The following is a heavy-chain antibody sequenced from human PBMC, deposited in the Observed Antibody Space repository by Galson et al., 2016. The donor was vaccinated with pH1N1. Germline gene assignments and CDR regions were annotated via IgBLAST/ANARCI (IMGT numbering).Heavy chain of an antibody. D-gene: IGHD6-13*01. V-gene: IGHV5-51*01. CDR1: GYSFTTYW. CDR3: AGRAGVAAAGAFDL. CDR2: INPGASDT. Sequence: AEVKKPGASLKISCKGSGYSFTTYWIGWVRQMPGKGLEWMGTINPGASDTRSTQSFEGQVTMSAAKSISTAYLHWSSLKAPDTAMYYCAGRAGVAAAGAFDLWGQGTLLIVSS. J-gene: IGHJ5*02.